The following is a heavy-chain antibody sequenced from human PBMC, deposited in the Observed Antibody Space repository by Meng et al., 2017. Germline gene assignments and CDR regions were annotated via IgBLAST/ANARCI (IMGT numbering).Heavy chain of an antibody. CDR3: ARAGIAVAGPDY. CDR2: ISAYNGNT. J-gene: IGHJ4*02. CDR1: GYTLTSDG. Sequence: VSLVQYGAGVKQPRDSRYVSCKAPGYTLTSDGISWVRQAPGQGLEWMGWISAYNGNTNYAQKLQGRVTMTTDTSTSTAYMELRSLRSDDTAVYYCARAGIAVAGPDYWGQGTLVTVPS. V-gene: IGHV1-18*01. D-gene: IGHD6-19*01.